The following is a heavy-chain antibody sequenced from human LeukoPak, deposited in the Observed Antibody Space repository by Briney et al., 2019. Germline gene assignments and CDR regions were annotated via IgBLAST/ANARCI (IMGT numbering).Heavy chain of an antibody. CDR3: EKDGYDILTGYHDAFDI. J-gene: IGHJ3*02. Sequence: GRSLRLSCAASGFTFSSYGMHWVRQAPGKGLEWVAVISYDGGNKYYADSVKGRFTISRDNSKNTLYLQMNSLRAEDTAVYYCEKDGYDILTGYHDAFDIWGQGTMVTVSS. D-gene: IGHD3-9*01. CDR2: ISYDGGNK. CDR1: GFTFSSYG. V-gene: IGHV3-30*18.